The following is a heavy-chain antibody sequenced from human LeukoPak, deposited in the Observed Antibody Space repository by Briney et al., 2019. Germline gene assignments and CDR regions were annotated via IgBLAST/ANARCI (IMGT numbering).Heavy chain of an antibody. CDR1: GFTFSSYA. V-gene: IGHV3-33*06. Sequence: GGSLRLSCAASGFTFSSYAMSWVRQAPGKGLEWVAVIWYDGKNKYYADSVKGRFTISRDNSKNTLYLEMNSLRADDTAVYYCAKDRAVAGTDARYYFDYWGQGTLVTVSA. CDR2: IWYDGKNK. CDR3: AKDRAVAGTDARYYFDY. J-gene: IGHJ4*02. D-gene: IGHD6-19*01.